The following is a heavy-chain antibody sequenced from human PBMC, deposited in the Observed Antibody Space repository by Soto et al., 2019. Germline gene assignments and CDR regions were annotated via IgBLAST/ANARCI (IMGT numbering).Heavy chain of an antibody. CDR2: ISSGGTT. CDR1: GFTVSSNS. CDR3: TRPHGY. V-gene: IGHV3-66*04. J-gene: IGHJ4*02. Sequence: GGSLRLSCAASGFTVSSNSMSWVRQAPGKGLEWVSVISSGGTTYYADSVKGRFTISRDNSKNTLYLQMNSLRAEDTAVYYCTRPHGYWGQGTQVTVSS.